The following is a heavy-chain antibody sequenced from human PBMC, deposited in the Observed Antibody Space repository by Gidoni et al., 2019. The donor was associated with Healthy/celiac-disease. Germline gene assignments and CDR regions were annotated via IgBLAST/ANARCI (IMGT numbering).Heavy chain of an antibody. CDR3: AKDPLGSGSYLRIH. V-gene: IGHV3-23*01. CDR2: ISGSGGST. D-gene: IGHD1-26*01. Sequence: EVQLLESGGGLVQHGGSLRLSCAASGFTFRSYAMSWVRQAPGKGLEWVSAISGSGGSTYYADSVKGRFTISRDNSKNTLYLQMNSLRAEDTAVYYCAKDPLGSGSYLRIHWGQGTLVTVSS. CDR1: GFTFRSYA. J-gene: IGHJ4*02.